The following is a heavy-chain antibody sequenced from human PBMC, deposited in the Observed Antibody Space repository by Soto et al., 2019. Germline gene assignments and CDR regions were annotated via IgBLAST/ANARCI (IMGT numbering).Heavy chain of an antibody. D-gene: IGHD3-10*01. CDR1: GGSISSYY. V-gene: IGHV4-59*01. CDR2: IYYSGST. Sequence: SETLSLTCTVSGGSISSYYWSWIRQPPGKGLEWIGYIYYSGSTNYNPSLKSRVTISVDTSKNQFSLKLSSVTAADTAVYYCARAAAGFDYWGQRTLVTVSS. CDR3: ARAAAGFDY. J-gene: IGHJ4*02.